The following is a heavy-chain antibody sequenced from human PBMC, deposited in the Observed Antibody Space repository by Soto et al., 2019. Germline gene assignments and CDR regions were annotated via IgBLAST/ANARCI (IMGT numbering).Heavy chain of an antibody. CDR3: ARVGAIPGHYGMDV. D-gene: IGHD4-17*01. V-gene: IGHV4-59*01. CDR2: IYYSGST. CDR1: GGSISSYY. J-gene: IGHJ6*02. Sequence: AETLSLTCTVSGGSISSYYWSWIRQPPGKGLEWIGYIYYSGSTNYNPSLKSRVTISVDTSKNQFSLKLSSVTAADTAVYYCARVGAIPGHYGMDVWGQGTTVTVSS.